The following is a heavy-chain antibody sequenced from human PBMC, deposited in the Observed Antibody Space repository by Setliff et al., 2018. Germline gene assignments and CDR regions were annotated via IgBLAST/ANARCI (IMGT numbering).Heavy chain of an antibody. V-gene: IGHV4-39*07. CDR2: IYYSGST. CDR3: ARRETYYNFWSGYYAY. Sequence: SETLSLTCTVSGGSISSSSYYWGWIRQPPGKGLEWIGSIYYSGSTYYNPSLKSRVTIPVDTSKNQFSLKLSSVTAADTAVYYCARRETYYNFWSGYYAYWGQGTLVTVPQ. J-gene: IGHJ4*02. CDR1: GGSISSSSYY. D-gene: IGHD3-3*01.